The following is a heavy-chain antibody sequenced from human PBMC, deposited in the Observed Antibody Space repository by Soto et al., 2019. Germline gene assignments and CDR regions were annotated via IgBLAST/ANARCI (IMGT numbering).Heavy chain of an antibody. J-gene: IGHJ6*02. V-gene: IGHV4-39*01. D-gene: IGHD3-22*01. CDR3: ARQGRNTKIVLVKHYAADF. CDR1: SGSISSTSYY. CDR2: IYYDGTT. Sequence: QLLLQEAGPRLVEPSEALSLTCTVSSGSISSTSYYWAWIRQPPGKGLEWIGAIYYDGTTYYTESLKSRVSISVDTSKNQLALKVNAVTAADTAVYFCARQGRNTKIVLVKHYAADFCGQGTAVTVSS.